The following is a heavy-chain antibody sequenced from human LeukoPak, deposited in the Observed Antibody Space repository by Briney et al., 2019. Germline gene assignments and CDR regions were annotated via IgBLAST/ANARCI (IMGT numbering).Heavy chain of an antibody. J-gene: IGHJ5*02. CDR2: IYYSGST. CDR1: GGPISSYY. D-gene: IGHD2-15*01. V-gene: IGHV4-59*01. Sequence: PSETLSLTCTVSGGPISSYYWSWIRQPPGKGLEWIGYIYYSGSTTYNPSLKSRVTISLDTSKNQFSLELRSVTAADTAVYYCAREIGFKGWFDPWGQGTLVTVSS. CDR3: AREIGFKGWFDP.